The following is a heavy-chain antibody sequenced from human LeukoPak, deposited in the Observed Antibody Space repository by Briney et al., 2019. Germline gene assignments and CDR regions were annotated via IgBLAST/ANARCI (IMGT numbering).Heavy chain of an antibody. D-gene: IGHD3-10*01. Sequence: PSETLSLTCTVSGASISSYYWSWIRQPPGKGLEWIGYIYYSGSTNYNPSLKSRVTISVDTSKNQFSLKLSSVTAADTAVYYCARHFMVGGGQGYFDSWGQGTLVTVSS. V-gene: IGHV4-59*08. CDR1: GASISSYY. CDR3: ARHFMVGGGQGYFDS. J-gene: IGHJ4*02. CDR2: IYYSGST.